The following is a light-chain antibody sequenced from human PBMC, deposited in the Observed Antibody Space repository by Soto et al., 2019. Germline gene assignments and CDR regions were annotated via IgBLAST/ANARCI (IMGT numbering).Light chain of an antibody. CDR1: SSDVGGYNY. Sequence: QSALTQPASVSGSPGQSITISCTGTSSDVGGYNYVSWYQQHPGKAPKLMIYDVSNRPSGVSNRFSGSKSGNTASLTISGLQAEHEADYSCSSYTSSSTLGGYVFGTGTKVTVL. J-gene: IGLJ1*01. CDR3: SSYTSSSTLGGYV. V-gene: IGLV2-14*01. CDR2: DVS.